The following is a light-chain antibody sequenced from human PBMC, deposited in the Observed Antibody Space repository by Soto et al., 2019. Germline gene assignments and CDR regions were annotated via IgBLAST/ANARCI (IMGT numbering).Light chain of an antibody. CDR1: QSISSNY. J-gene: IGKJ2*01. V-gene: IGKV3-20*01. CDR3: QHFGDSPPYT. CDR2: GAS. Sequence: VLTQSPGTLSMSPGERATFSCRASQSISSNYLAWYQHKPGQAPRLLIYGASSRATGIPHRFSGSGSGTDFTLTINRLEPEDCRMYYCQHFGDSPPYTFGQGTRLEIK.